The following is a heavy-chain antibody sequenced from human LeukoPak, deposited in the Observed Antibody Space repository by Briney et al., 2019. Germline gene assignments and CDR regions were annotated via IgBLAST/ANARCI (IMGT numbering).Heavy chain of an antibody. D-gene: IGHD5-18*01. J-gene: IGHJ6*02. CDR3: ARGSGYSYGYGYSYYGMDV. Sequence: SETLSLTCAVYGGSFSGYYWSWIRQPPGKGLEWIGEINHSGSTNYNPSLKSRVTISVDTSKNQFSLKLSSVAAADTAVYYCARGSGYSYGYGYSYYGMDVWGQGTTVTVSS. V-gene: IGHV4-34*01. CDR1: GGSFSGYY. CDR2: INHSGST.